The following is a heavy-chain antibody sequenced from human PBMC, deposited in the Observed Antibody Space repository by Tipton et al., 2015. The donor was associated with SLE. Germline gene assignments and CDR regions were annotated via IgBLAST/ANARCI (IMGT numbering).Heavy chain of an antibody. V-gene: IGHV3-30-3*01. CDR1: GFTFSSYA. CDR2: ISYDGSNK. Sequence: SLRLSCAASGFTFSSYAMSWVRQAPGKGLEWMAVISYDGSNKYYADSVKGRFTISRDNSKNTLYLQMNSLRAEDTAVYYCARDWGYSSSWFDAFDIWGQGTMVTVSS. CDR3: ARDWGYSSSWFDAFDI. D-gene: IGHD6-13*01. J-gene: IGHJ3*02.